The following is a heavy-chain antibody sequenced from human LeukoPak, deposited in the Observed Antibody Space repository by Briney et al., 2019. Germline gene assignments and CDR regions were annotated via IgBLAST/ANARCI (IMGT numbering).Heavy chain of an antibody. D-gene: IGHD3-16*01. CDR2: INHNGNVN. CDR1: GLIFRDQY. Sequence: GGSLRLSCAASGLIFRDQYVDWVRQAPGKGLEWVASINHNGNVNYYVDSVKGRFTISRDNAKNSLYLQMSNLRAEDTAVYFCARGGGLDVWGQGATVTVSS. CDR3: ARGGGLDV. J-gene: IGHJ6*02. V-gene: IGHV3-7*03.